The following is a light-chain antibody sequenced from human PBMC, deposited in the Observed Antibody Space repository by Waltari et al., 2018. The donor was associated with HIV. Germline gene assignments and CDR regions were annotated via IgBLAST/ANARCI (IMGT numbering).Light chain of an antibody. CDR1: TSNIGDNY. J-gene: IGLJ3*02. Sequence: QSVLTQPPSVSAAPGQKVTFSCSGSTSNIGDNYVSWYQQLPRTAPKLLIYENNKRPSGIPDRFSGSKSGTSATLDITGLQTGDEADYYCGTWDSNLAAWVFGGGTKVTVL. CDR3: GTWDSNLAAWV. V-gene: IGLV1-51*02. CDR2: ENN.